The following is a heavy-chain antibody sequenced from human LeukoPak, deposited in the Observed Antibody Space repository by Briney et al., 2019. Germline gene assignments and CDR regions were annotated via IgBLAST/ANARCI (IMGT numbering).Heavy chain of an antibody. CDR3: TTAVYSSSPSLGY. V-gene: IGHV3-15*01. CDR1: GFTFSNAW. D-gene: IGHD6-6*01. Sequence: GGSLRLSCAASGFTFSNAWMSWVRQAPGKGLEWVGRIKSKTDGGTTDYAAPVKGRFTISGDDSKNTLYLQMNSLKTEDTAVYYCTTAVYSSSPSLGYWGQGTLVTVSS. J-gene: IGHJ4*02. CDR2: IKSKTDGGTT.